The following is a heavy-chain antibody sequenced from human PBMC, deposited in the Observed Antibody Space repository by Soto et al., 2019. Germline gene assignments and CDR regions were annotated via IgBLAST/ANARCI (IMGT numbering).Heavy chain of an antibody. D-gene: IGHD3-3*01. CDR1: GYTFTSYY. CDR3: ARESYDFWSGYLIYYYYYGMDV. J-gene: IGHJ6*02. Sequence: ASVKVSCKASGYTFTSYYMHWVRQAPGQGLEWMGIINPSGGSTSYAQKFQGRVTMTRDTSTSTVYMDLSSLRSEDTAVYYCARESYDFWSGYLIYYYYYGMDVWGQGTTVTVSS. V-gene: IGHV1-46*01. CDR2: INPSGGST.